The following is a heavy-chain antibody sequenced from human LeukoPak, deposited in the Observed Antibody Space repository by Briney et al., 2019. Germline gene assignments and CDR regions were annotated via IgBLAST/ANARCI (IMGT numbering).Heavy chain of an antibody. Sequence: PSETLSLTCTVSGGSISSYYWSWIRQPPGKGLEWIGYIYYSGSTNYNPSLKSRVTISVDTSKNQFSLKLSSVTAADTAVYYCASAVAGTPNFDYWGQGTLVTDSS. CDR1: GGSISSYY. CDR2: IYYSGST. D-gene: IGHD6-19*01. CDR3: ASAVAGTPNFDY. J-gene: IGHJ4*02. V-gene: IGHV4-59*01.